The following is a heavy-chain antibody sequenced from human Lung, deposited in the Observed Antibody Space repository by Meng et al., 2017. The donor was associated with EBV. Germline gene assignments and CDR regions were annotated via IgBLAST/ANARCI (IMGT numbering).Heavy chain of an antibody. CDR3: ARRGWLQSMDY. CDR2: IYYSGST. CDR1: GGSISSSSYY. D-gene: IGHD5-24*01. Sequence: LRLEELGPALLKPSEPLSLTCTVSGGSISSSSYYWGWLRQPPGKGLEWIGSIYYSGSTYYNPSLKSRVTISVDTSKNQFSLKLSSVTAADTAVYYCARRGWLQSMDYWGQGTLVTVSS. V-gene: IGHV4-39*01. J-gene: IGHJ4*02.